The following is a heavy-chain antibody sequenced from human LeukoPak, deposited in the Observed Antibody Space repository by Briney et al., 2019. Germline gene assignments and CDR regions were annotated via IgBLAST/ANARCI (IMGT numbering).Heavy chain of an antibody. V-gene: IGHV1-24*01. CDR1: GYTLTELS. Sequence: ASVKVSCKVSGYTLTELSMHWVRQAPGKGLEWMGGFDPEDGETIYAQKFEGRVTMTEDTSTDTAYMELSSLRSEDTAVYYCATGDGLELLVGYWGQGTLVTVSS. D-gene: IGHD1-7*01. CDR3: ATGDGLELLVGY. J-gene: IGHJ4*02. CDR2: FDPEDGET.